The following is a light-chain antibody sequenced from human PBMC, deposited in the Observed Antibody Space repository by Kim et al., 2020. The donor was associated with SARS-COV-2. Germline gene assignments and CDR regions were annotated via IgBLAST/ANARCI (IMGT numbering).Light chain of an antibody. CDR3: QQYYSTPWT. Sequence: ATINCKSSQSVLYSSNNKIYLAWYQQKPGQPPKLLIYRASTRESGVPDRFSGSGSATDFTLTISSLQAEDVAVYYCQQYYSTPWTFGQGTKVDIK. CDR1: QSVLYSSNNKIY. J-gene: IGKJ1*01. V-gene: IGKV4-1*01. CDR2: RAS.